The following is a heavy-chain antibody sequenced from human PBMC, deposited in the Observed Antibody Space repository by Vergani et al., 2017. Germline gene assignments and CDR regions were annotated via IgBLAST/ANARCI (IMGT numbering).Heavy chain of an antibody. CDR3: ARRLFYYGSGSYELVDY. D-gene: IGHD3-10*01. CDR2: IYYSGST. J-gene: IGHJ4*02. CDR1: GGSISSSSYY. V-gene: IGHV4-39*01. Sequence: QLQLQESGPGLVKPSETLSLTCTVSGGSISSSSYYWGWIRQPPGKGLEWIGRIYYSGSTYYNPSLKSRVTISVDTSKNQFSLKRSSVTAADTAVYYCARRLFYYGSGSYELVDYWGQGTLVTVSS.